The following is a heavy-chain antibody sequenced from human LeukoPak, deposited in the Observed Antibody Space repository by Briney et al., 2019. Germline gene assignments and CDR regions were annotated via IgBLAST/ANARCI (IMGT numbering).Heavy chain of an antibody. Sequence: PGESLRLSCAASGFTFSSYAMHWVRQAPGKGLEWVAVISYDGSNKYYADSVKGRFTISRDNSKNTLYLQMNSLRAEDTAVYYCARATPCDYWGQGTLVTVSS. CDR1: GFTFSSYA. CDR2: ISYDGSNK. CDR3: ARATPCDY. V-gene: IGHV3-30-3*01. J-gene: IGHJ4*02.